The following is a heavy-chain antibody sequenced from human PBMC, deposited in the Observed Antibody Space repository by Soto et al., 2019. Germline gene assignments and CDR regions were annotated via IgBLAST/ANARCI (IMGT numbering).Heavy chain of an antibody. CDR2: IWYDGSNK. J-gene: IGHJ6*02. CDR1: GFTFSSYG. CDR3: ARPYCSSTSCQYYYYYYGMDV. D-gene: IGHD2-2*01. Sequence: QVQLVESGGGVVQPGRSLRLSCAASGFTFSSYGMHWVRQAPGKGLEWVAVIWYDGSNKYYADSVKGRFTISRDNSKNTLYLQMNSLRAEETAVYYCARPYCSSTSCQYYYYYYGMDVWGQGTTVTVS. V-gene: IGHV3-33*01.